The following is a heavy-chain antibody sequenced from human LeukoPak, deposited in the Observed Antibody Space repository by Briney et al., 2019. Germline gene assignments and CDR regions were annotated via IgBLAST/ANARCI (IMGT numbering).Heavy chain of an antibody. V-gene: IGHV1-69*04. CDR1: LGTFSIYA. D-gene: IGHD1-14*01. Sequence: SVKVSCKASLGTFSIYAISWVRQAPGQGREWMGRIIPILGIANGAQKFQGRVTITADKSTSPAYMELSSLRSEDTAVYYCARTPNRGPPTSYYYYYYGMDVWGPRTTVTVSS. CDR3: ARTPNRGPPTSYYYYYYGMDV. CDR2: IIPILGIA. J-gene: IGHJ6*02.